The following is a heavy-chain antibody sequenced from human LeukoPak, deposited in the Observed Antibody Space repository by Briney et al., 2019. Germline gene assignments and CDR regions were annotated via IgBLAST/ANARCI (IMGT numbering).Heavy chain of an antibody. CDR2: ISGSGDVS. J-gene: IGHJ6*02. D-gene: IGHD4-11*01. CDR3: AKDLAYSNYDLKYGMDV. CDR1: GLTFSSYV. V-gene: IGHV3-23*01. Sequence: GGSLRLSCGASGLTFSSYVMSWVRQAPGQGLEWVSAISGSGDVSSYADAVKGRFTISRDNSKNTLYLQMNSLRAEDTAVYYCAKDLAYSNYDLKYGMDVWGQGTTVTVSS.